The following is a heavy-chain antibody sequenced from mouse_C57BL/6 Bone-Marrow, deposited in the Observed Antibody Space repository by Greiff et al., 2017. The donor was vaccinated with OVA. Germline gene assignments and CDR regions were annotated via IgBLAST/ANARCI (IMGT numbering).Heavy chain of an antibody. CDR1: GYSFTGYF. J-gene: IGHJ3*01. CDR2: INPYNGDT. CDR3: AREGYDGAWFAY. Sequence: EVQLQQSGPELVKPGDSVKISCKASGYSFTGYFMNWVMQSHGKSLEWIGRINPYNGDTFYNQKFKGKATLTVDKSSSTAHMELRSLTSEDSAVYYCAREGYDGAWFAYWGQGTLVTVSA. D-gene: IGHD2-2*01. V-gene: IGHV1-20*01.